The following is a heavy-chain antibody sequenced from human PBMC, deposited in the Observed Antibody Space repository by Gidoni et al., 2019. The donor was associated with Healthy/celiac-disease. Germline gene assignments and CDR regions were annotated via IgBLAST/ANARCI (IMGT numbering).Heavy chain of an antibody. CDR3: ARDGELDGSYYGMDV. V-gene: IGHV3-33*01. CDR2: IWYDGSNK. Sequence: QVQLVESGGGVVQPGRSLRLSCAASGFTFSSYGMHWVRQAPGKGLEWVAVIWYDGSNKYYADSVKGRFSISRDNSKNTLYLQMNSLRAEDTAVYYCARDGELDGSYYGMDVWGQGTTVTVSS. D-gene: IGHD1-26*01. CDR1: GFTFSSYG. J-gene: IGHJ6*02.